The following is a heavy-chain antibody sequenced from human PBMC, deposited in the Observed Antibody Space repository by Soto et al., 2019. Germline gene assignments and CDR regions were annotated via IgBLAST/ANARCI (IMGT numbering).Heavy chain of an antibody. V-gene: IGHV1-69*13. CDR3: ASDILTGYYSPYYYYGMDV. D-gene: IGHD3-9*01. Sequence: GASVKVSCKASGGTFSSYAISWVRQAPGQGLEWMGGIIPIFGTANYAQKFQGRVTITADGSTSTAYMELSSLRSEDTAVYYCASDILTGYYSPYYYYGMDVWGQGTTVTVSS. CDR2: IIPIFGTA. J-gene: IGHJ6*02. CDR1: GGTFSSYA.